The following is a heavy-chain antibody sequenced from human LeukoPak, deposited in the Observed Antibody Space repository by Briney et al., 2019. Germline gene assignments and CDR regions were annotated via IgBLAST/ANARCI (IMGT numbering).Heavy chain of an antibody. CDR3: ARDTFSVAGVAY. D-gene: IGHD6-19*01. CDR2: ISSSGSTI. V-gene: IGHV3-48*03. CDR1: GFTFSSYE. J-gene: IGHJ4*02. Sequence: GGSLRLSCAASGFTFSSYEMNWVRQAPGKGLEWVSYISSSGSTIYYADSVKGRFTISRDNAKNSLYLQMNSLRAEDTAVYYCARDTFSVAGVAYWGQGTLVTVSS.